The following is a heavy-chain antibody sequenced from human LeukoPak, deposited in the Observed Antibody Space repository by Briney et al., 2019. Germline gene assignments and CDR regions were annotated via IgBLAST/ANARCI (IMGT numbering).Heavy chain of an antibody. CDR2: ISSSSSYI. V-gene: IGHV3-21*04. Sequence: PGGSLRLSCAASGFTFSSYSMNWVRQAPGKGLEWVTSISSSSSYIYYADSVKGRFTISRDNAKNSLYLQMNSLRAEDTAVYYCARVQDSSGYYFYYYYGMDVWGQGTTVTVSS. D-gene: IGHD3-22*01. J-gene: IGHJ6*02. CDR1: GFTFSSYS. CDR3: ARVQDSSGYYFYYYYGMDV.